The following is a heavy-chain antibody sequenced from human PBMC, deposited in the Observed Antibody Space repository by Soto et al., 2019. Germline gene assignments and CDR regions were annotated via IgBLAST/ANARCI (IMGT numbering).Heavy chain of an antibody. V-gene: IGHV3-23*01. CDR3: AKRADYDSGGYSIDY. J-gene: IGHJ4*02. Sequence: GGSLRLSCAASGFTFSSYAMSWVRQSPGKGLEWVSAISGSGGSTYYADSVKGRFTISRDNSKNTLYLQMNSLRAEDTAVYYCAKRADYDSGGYSIDYWGQGTLVTVSS. D-gene: IGHD3-22*01. CDR2: ISGSGGST. CDR1: GFTFSSYA.